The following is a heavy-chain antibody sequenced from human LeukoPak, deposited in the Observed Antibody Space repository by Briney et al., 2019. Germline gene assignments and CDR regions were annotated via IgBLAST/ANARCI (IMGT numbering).Heavy chain of an antibody. CDR3: ARKGYSSSWYNYYYYYMDV. D-gene: IGHD6-13*01. V-gene: IGHV3-7*01. CDR1: GFTFSSYW. Sequence: GGSLRLSCAASGFTFSSYWMSWVRQAPGKGLEWVANIKQDGSEKYYVDSVKGRFTISRDNAKNSLYLQMNSLRAEDTAVYYCARKGYSSSWYNYYYYYMDVWGKGTTVTVSS. J-gene: IGHJ6*03. CDR2: IKQDGSEK.